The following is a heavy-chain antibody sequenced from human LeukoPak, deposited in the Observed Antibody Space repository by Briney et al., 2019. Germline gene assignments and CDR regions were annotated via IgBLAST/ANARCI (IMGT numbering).Heavy chain of an antibody. V-gene: IGHV4-39*01. Sequence: SETLSLTCTVSGGSISSSSYYWGWIRQPPGTGLEWIGSIYYSGSTYYNPSLKSRVTISVDTSKNQFSLKLSSVTAADTAVYYCARIYYDSSGYYADAFDIWGQGTMVTVSS. CDR2: IYYSGST. D-gene: IGHD3-22*01. J-gene: IGHJ3*02. CDR3: ARIYYDSSGYYADAFDI. CDR1: GGSISSSSYY.